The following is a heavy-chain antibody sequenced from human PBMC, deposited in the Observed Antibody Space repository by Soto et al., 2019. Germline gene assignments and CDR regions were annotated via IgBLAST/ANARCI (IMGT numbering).Heavy chain of an antibody. CDR1: GGTFNTYT. CDR3: SIGSWSAETFDV. D-gene: IGHD2-2*01. V-gene: IGHV1-69*02. J-gene: IGHJ3*01. Sequence: QVHLIQSGAEVKKPGSSVKVSCKAAGGTFNTYTLFWVRQAPGHGLEGMGRIIPMLPVTNSAQKFQAGSVPTGHKSTGISFMELTSLTSVDTAVYYCSIGSWSAETFDVWGQGTMVTVSS. CDR2: IIPMLPVT.